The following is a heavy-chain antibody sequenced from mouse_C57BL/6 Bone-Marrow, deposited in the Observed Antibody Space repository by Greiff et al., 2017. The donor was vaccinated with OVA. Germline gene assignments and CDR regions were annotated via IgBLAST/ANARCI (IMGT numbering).Heavy chain of an antibody. Sequence: QVQLQQPGAELVKPGASVKLSCKASGYTFTSYWMQWVKQRPGQGLEWIGEIDPSDSYTNYNQKFKGKATLTVDTSSSTAYMQLSSLTSEHSAVYYCAREDDYDGYWYFDVWGTGTTVTVSS. CDR3: AREDDYDGYWYFDV. CDR1: GYTFTSYW. J-gene: IGHJ1*03. V-gene: IGHV1-50*01. D-gene: IGHD2-4*01. CDR2: IDPSDSYT.